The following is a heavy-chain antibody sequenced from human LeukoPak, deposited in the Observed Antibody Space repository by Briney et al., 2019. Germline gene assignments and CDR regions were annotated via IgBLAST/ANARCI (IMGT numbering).Heavy chain of an antibody. D-gene: IGHD2-2*01. CDR1: GFTFSSYW. Sequence: GGSLRLSCAASGFTFSSYWMSWVRQAPGKGLEWVANIKQDGSEEYYVDSVKGRFTISRDNAKNSLYLQMNSLRAEDTAVYYCARTQLSQPYYYYGMDVWGQGTTVTVSS. J-gene: IGHJ6*02. V-gene: IGHV3-7*01. CDR2: IKQDGSEE. CDR3: ARTQLSQPYYYYGMDV.